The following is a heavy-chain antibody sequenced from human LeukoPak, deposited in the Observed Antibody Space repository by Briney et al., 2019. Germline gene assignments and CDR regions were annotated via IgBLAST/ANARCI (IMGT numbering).Heavy chain of an antibody. D-gene: IGHD2-21*01. Sequence: PSETLSLTCTVSGGSMKNSSWSWIRQPPGKGLEWIGYVSDTGITNSNPSLKSRVTFSIDTSKDQFYLKLRSVTAADTALYFWARNRFQLSGAYCVDPWGRGTLVTVSS. CDR2: VSDTGIT. CDR1: GGSMKNSS. J-gene: IGHJ5*02. CDR3: ARNRFQLSGAYCVDP. V-gene: IGHV4-59*01.